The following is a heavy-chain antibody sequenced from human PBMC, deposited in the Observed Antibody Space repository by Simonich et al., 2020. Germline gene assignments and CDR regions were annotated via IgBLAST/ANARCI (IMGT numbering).Heavy chain of an antibody. Sequence: EVQLVESGGGLIQPGGSLRLSCAASGFTVSSNYMSWVRQAPGKGLAWGSVIYSSGSTYYADSVKGRFTISRYNSKNTLYLQINSLRAEDTAVYYCARWIATGYYFDYWGQGTLVTVSS. CDR1: GFTVSSNY. D-gene: IGHD1-1*01. V-gene: IGHV3-53*01. CDR3: ARWIATGYYFDY. CDR2: IYSSGST. J-gene: IGHJ4*02.